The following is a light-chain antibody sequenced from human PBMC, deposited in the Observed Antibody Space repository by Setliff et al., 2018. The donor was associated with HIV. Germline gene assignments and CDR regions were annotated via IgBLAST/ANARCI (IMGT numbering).Light chain of an antibody. CDR2: DVS. J-gene: IGLJ1*01. CDR3: CSYAGSSTPYV. V-gene: IGLV2-23*02. CDR1: SSDVGGYNY. Sequence: QSALTQPASVSGSPGQSITISCTGTSSDVGGYNYVSWYQQHPGKAPKLMIYDVSKRPSGVSNRFSGSKCGNTASLTISGLQAEDEADYYCCSYAGSSTPYVFGTGTKVTV.